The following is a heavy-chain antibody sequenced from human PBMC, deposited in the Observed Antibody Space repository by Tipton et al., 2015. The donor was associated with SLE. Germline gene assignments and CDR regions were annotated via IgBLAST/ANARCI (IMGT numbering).Heavy chain of an antibody. V-gene: IGHV4-59*01. Sequence: TLSLTCTVSGGSISSYYWSWIRQSPGKGLEWIGNIFYSGITNDNPSLKSRITILVDSFKNQFSLRLNSVTAADTAIYYCAREEGSGGGILDYWGQGILVTVSS. J-gene: IGHJ4*02. D-gene: IGHD2-15*01. CDR3: AREEGSGGGILDY. CDR1: GGSISSYY. CDR2: IFYSGIT.